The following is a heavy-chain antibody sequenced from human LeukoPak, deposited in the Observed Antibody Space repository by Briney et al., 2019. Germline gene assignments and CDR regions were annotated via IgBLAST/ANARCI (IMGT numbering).Heavy chain of an antibody. J-gene: IGHJ3*02. CDR2: ISGSGGST. CDR1: GFTFSSYA. V-gene: IGHV3-23*01. CDR3: ASGWERDYYDSSGYYFGAFDI. D-gene: IGHD3-22*01. Sequence: HPGGSLRLSCAASGFTFSSYAMSWVRQAPGKGLEWVSAISGSGGSTYYADSVKGRFTISRDNSKNTLYLQMNSLRAEDTAVYYCASGWERDYYDSSGYYFGAFDIWGQGTMVTVSS.